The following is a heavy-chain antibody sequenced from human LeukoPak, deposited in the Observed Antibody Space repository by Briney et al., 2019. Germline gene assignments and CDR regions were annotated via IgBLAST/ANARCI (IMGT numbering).Heavy chain of an antibody. CDR3: ARDWGSSGGLGVGY. CDR2: IYYRGST. J-gene: IGHJ4*02. D-gene: IGHD6-19*01. V-gene: IGHV4-59*01. Sequence: SETLSLTCTVSGGSISSYFWSWIRQAPGKGLEWIGYIYYRGSTNYNPSLKSRVTISVDTSKNQFSLKLSSVTAADTAVYYCARDWGSSGGLGVGYWGQGALVTVSS. CDR1: GGSISSYF.